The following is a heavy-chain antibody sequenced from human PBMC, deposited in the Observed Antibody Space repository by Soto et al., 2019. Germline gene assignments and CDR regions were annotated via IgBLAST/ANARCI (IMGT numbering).Heavy chain of an antibody. CDR3: ARTIISGDYAAFQI. CDR1: GYAFTDYY. CDR2: INPNSGGT. V-gene: IGHV1-2*04. J-gene: IGHJ3*02. D-gene: IGHD2-21*02. Sequence: QVQLVQSGAEVKKPGASVKVSCKTSGYAFTDYYIHWVRQAPGQGLEWMGWINPNSGGTSYAQELKGWATLTRDTSITTANMELSSLKSADTAMYYCARTIISGDYAAFQIWGQGTVVTVSS.